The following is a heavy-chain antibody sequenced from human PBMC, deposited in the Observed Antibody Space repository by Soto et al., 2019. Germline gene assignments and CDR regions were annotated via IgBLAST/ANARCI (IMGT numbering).Heavy chain of an antibody. Sequence: SGTPCSTGSRAGSACRNHCSRYLRQPAGKGLEWIGRIYTNGSTNYNPSLKSRDTISVNTSHNQFSLNFSSLTAAATAVHSCERDGDDEAVAVNPWVRYYYNGLAFWGKGSTVPVPS. V-gene: IGHV4-4*07. CDR3: ERDGDDEAVAVNPWVRYYYNGLAF. D-gene: IGHD2-15*01. J-gene: IGHJ6*04. CDR2: IYTNGST. CDR1: GSACRNHC.